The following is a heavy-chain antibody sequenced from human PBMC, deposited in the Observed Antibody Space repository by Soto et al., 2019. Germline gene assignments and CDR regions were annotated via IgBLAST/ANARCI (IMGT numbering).Heavy chain of an antibody. J-gene: IGHJ5*02. CDR2: IYYSGST. Sequence: SETLSLTCTVSGGSISSYYWSWIRQPPGKGLEWIAYIYYSGSTYYNPSLKSRVTISVDTSKNQFSLKLSSVTAADTAVYYCARHGLDYKAPNWFDPWGQGTLVTVSS. D-gene: IGHD3-16*01. CDR1: GGSISSYY. CDR3: ARHGLDYKAPNWFDP. V-gene: IGHV4-59*08.